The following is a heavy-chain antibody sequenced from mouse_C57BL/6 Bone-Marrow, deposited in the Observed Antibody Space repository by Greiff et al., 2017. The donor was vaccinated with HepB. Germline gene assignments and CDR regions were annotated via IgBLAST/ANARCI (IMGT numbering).Heavy chain of an antibody. Sequence: VQLKESGPGLVAPSQSLSITCTVSGFSFTSYAISWVRQPPGKGLEWLGVIWTGGGTNYNSALKSRLSISKDNSKSQVFLKMNSLQTDDTARYYCARADYYGSSYGAWFAYWGQGTLVTVSA. J-gene: IGHJ3*01. CDR1: GFSFTSYA. V-gene: IGHV2-9-1*01. CDR3: ARADYYGSSYGAWFAY. D-gene: IGHD1-1*01. CDR2: IWTGGGT.